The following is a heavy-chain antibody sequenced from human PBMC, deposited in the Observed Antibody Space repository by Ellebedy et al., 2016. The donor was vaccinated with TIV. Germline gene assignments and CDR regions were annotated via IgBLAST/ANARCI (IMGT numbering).Heavy chain of an antibody. CDR3: ARDDLGGDHYNYYYGLEV. Sequence: PGGSLRLSCAASGFTISTSWMTWVRQSPRTGLGRVAIINQDGIYKSYVVSVKGRFTISRENANNSVFLQVNSLRAEDSAVYYCARDDLGGDHYNYYYGLEVWGKGTTVSVSS. J-gene: IGHJ6*04. D-gene: IGHD2-21*02. V-gene: IGHV3-7*01. CDR1: GFTISTSW. CDR2: INQDGIYK.